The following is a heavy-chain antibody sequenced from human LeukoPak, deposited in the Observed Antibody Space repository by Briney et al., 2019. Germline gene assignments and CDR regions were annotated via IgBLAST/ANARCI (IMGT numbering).Heavy chain of an antibody. CDR3: ARHLPGGSGRPTYFAY. J-gene: IGHJ4*02. V-gene: IGHV4-59*08. CDR2: IYYSGST. Sequence: SETLSLTCTVPGGSISSYYWSWIRQPPGKGLEWIGYIYYSGSTNYNPSLKSRVTISVDTSKNQFSLKLSSVTAADTAVYCFARHLPGGSGRPTYFAYWGQGTLVTVS. CDR1: GGSISSYY. D-gene: IGHD3-10*01.